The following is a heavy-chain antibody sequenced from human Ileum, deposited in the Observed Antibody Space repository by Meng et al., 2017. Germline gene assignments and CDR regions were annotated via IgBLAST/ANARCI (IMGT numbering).Heavy chain of an antibody. CDR1: GASVSGNSGA. D-gene: IGHD6-13*01. J-gene: IGHJ4*02. V-gene: IGHV6-1*01. CDR2: TYYKSKWYN. Sequence: QVQLQQYGPGLVKPPQTLSLPCAISGASVSGNSGAWNWIRQSPSRGLECLGRTYYKSKWYNEYAESVKSRITISPDTSKNQFSLQLNSVTPEDTAVYYCARGWAAAGFDYWGQGTLVTVSS. CDR3: ARGWAAAGFDY.